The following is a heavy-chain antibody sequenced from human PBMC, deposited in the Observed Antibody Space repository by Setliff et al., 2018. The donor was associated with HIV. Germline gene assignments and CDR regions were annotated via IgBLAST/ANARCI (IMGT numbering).Heavy chain of an antibody. Sequence: PGGSLRLSCAASGFTFMNYAMSWVRQAPGKGLAWVSTISGSGGNTYYADFVKGRFTIARDDTKNTVSLQMTNLEPGDTAMYYCAKGGYGGAYYVAGYWGQGTKVTVSS. D-gene: IGHD5-18*01. V-gene: IGHV3-23*01. CDR3: AKGGYGGAYYVAGY. CDR2: ISGSGGNT. J-gene: IGHJ4*02. CDR1: GFTFMNYA.